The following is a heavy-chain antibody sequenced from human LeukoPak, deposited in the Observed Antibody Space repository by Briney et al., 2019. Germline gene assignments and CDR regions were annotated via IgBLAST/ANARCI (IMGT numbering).Heavy chain of an antibody. CDR2: INHSGST. Sequence: SETLSLTCAVYGGSFSGYYWSWIRQPPGKGLEWIGEINHSGSTNYNPSLKSRVTISVDTSKNQFSLKLSSVTAADTAVYYCARVKITGTTRYLGYWGQGTLVTVSS. J-gene: IGHJ4*02. CDR3: ARVKITGTTRYLGY. CDR1: GGSFSGYY. D-gene: IGHD1-7*01. V-gene: IGHV4-34*01.